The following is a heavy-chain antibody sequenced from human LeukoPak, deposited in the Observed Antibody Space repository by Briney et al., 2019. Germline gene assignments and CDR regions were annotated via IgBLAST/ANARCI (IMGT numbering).Heavy chain of an antibody. J-gene: IGHJ4*02. D-gene: IGHD6-13*01. CDR1: GGSISSYY. Sequence: SETLSLTCTVSGGSISSYYWSWIPQPPGKGLEWIGYIYYSGSTNYKPSLKSRVTISVDTSKNQFSLKLRSVTAADTAVYYCARHTQYSSSWIDYWGQGTLVTVSS. CDR3: ARHTQYSSSWIDY. CDR2: IYYSGST. V-gene: IGHV4-59*08.